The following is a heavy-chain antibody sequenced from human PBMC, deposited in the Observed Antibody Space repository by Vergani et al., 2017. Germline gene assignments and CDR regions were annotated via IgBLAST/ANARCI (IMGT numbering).Heavy chain of an antibody. V-gene: IGHV3-15*01. J-gene: IGHJ4*02. CDR1: GFTFSSYG. CDR2: IKSKTDGGTT. Sequence: VQLVESGGGVVQPGESLRLSCAASGFTFSSYGMHWVRQAPGKGLEWVGRIKSKTDGGTTDYAAPVKGRFTISRDDSKNTLYLQMNSLKTEDTAVYYCTTDSGGNQPDYWGQGTLVTVSS. CDR3: TTDSGGNQPDY. D-gene: IGHD4-23*01.